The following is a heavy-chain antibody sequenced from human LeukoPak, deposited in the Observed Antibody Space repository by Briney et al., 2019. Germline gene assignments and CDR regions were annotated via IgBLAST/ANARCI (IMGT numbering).Heavy chain of an antibody. Sequence: PGGSLRLSCAASGFTFSSHGMHWVRRAPGKGLEWVAVIWYDGSNKYYADSVKGRFAISRDNSKNTLYLQMSSLRAEDTAVYYCAGSIAVAGTIDYWGQGTLVTVSS. CDR2: IWYDGSNK. J-gene: IGHJ4*02. CDR3: AGSIAVAGTIDY. D-gene: IGHD6-19*01. CDR1: GFTFSSHG. V-gene: IGHV3-33*01.